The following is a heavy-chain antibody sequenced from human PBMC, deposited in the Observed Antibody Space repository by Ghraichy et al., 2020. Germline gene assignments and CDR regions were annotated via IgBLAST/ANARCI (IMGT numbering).Heavy chain of an antibody. CDR1: GAYVSSSFYH. J-gene: IGHJ4*02. CDR3: ATYEVGGAGQGA. V-gene: IGHV4-61*01. D-gene: IGHD3-10*01. Sequence: SETLSLTCAVSGAYVSSSFYHWSWIRQPPGKGLEWIGQIRDSDSKYNPSLRSRATISVDTSRNQFSLKLTSVTAADMAVYYCATYEVGGAGQGAWGQGTLVTVSS. CDR2: IRDSDS.